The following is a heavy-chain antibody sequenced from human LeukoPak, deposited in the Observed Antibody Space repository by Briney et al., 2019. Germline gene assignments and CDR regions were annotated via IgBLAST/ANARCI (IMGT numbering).Heavy chain of an antibody. V-gene: IGHV1-24*01. D-gene: IGHD3-3*01. CDR3: ATSPDFWLSFDP. J-gene: IGHJ5*02. Sequence: GASVKVSCKVSGYTLTELSMHWVRQAPGKGLEWMGGFDPEDGETIYAQRFQGRVTMTEDTSTDTAYMELSSLRSEDTAVYYCATSPDFWLSFDPWGQGTLVTVSS. CDR2: FDPEDGET. CDR1: GYTLTELS.